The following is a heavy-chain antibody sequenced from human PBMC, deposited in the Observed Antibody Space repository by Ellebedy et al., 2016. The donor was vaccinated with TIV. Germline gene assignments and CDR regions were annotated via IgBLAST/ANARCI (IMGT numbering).Heavy chain of an antibody. V-gene: IGHV3-53*01. D-gene: IGHD5/OR15-5a*01. CDR1: GFAVNSYY. Sequence: PGGSLRLSCAASGFAVNSYYITWARQAPGKGLDWVSVIFTSDITSYADSVRGRFTISRDTYKNTVSLQMNSLRVEDTAIYYCAVVYVCWGQGTLVTVSS. CDR2: IFTSDIT. CDR3: AVVYVC. J-gene: IGHJ4*02.